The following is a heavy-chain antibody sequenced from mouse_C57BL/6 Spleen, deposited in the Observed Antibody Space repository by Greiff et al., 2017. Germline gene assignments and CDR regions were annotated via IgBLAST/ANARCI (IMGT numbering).Heavy chain of an antibody. D-gene: IGHD2-1*01. CDR1: GYTFTSYG. CDR2: IYPRSGNT. CDR3: ARVYYGNPRAMDD. V-gene: IGHV1-81*01. J-gene: IGHJ4*01. Sequence: QVQLQQSGAELARPGASVKLSCKASGYTFTSYGISWVKQRTGQGLEWIGEIYPRSGNTYYNEKFKGKATLTADKSSSTAYMELRSLTSEDSAVYFCARVYYGNPRAMDDWGQGTSVTVSS.